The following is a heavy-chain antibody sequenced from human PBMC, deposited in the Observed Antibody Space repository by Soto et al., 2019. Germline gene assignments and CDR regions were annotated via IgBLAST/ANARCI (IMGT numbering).Heavy chain of an antibody. CDR1: GFTFSSYA. D-gene: IGHD3-22*01. CDR3: ARDRGTTMIVVVLDY. V-gene: IGHV3-30-3*01. J-gene: IGHJ4*02. CDR2: ISYDGSNK. Sequence: GGSLRLSCAASGFTFSSYAMHWVRQAPGKGLEWVAVISYDGSNKYYADSVKGRFTISRDNSKNTLYLQMNSLRAEDTAVYYCARDRGTTMIVVVLDYWGQGTLVTVSS.